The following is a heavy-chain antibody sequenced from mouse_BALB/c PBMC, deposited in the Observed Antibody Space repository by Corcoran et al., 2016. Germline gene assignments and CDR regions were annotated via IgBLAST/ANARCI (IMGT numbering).Heavy chain of an antibody. Sequence: QVQLQQSGPELVKPGASVRISCKASGYTFTSYYIHWVKQRPGQGLEWIGWIYPGNVNTKYNEKFKGKATLTADKSSSTAYMQLSSLTSEDSAVYFCARGYGNYVMDYWGQGTSVTVSS. J-gene: IGHJ4*01. D-gene: IGHD2-10*02. CDR2: IYPGNVNT. CDR3: ARGYGNYVMDY. V-gene: IGHV1S56*01. CDR1: GYTFTSYY.